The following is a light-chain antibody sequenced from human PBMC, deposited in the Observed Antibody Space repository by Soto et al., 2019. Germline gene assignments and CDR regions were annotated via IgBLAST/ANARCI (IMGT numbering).Light chain of an antibody. V-gene: IGLV1-51*01. CDR1: SSNIGNNY. Sequence: QSVLTQSPSVSAAPGQKVTISCSGSSSNIGNNYVSWYQQLPGTAPKLLIYDNSKRPSGIPDRFSGSKSGTSGTLDIAGLQAGDDADYYCATWDGSLAGEVFGGGTKLTVL. J-gene: IGLJ2*01. CDR3: ATWDGSLAGEV. CDR2: DNS.